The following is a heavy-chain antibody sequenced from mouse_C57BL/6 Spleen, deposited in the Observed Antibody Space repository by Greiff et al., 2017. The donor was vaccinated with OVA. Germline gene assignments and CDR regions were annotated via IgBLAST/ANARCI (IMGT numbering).Heavy chain of an antibody. CDR1: GFTFSDYG. V-gene: IGHV5-17*01. D-gene: IGHD1-1*01. Sequence: EVHLVESGGGLVKPGGSLKLSCAASGFTFSDYGMHWVRQAPEKGLEWVAYISSGSSTIYYADTVKGRFTISRDNAKNTLFLQMTSLRSEDTAMYYCARNDYYGSSYVAYWGQGTLVTVSA. CDR2: ISSGSSTI. CDR3: ARNDYYGSSYVAY. J-gene: IGHJ3*01.